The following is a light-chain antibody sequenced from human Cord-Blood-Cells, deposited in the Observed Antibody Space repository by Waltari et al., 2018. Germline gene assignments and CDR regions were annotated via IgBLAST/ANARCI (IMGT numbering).Light chain of an antibody. J-gene: IGKJ2*01. CDR1: QSISSY. CDR2: AAS. V-gene: IGKV1-39*01. CDR3: QQSYSTRG. Sequence: DIQMTQSPSSLSASVGDRVTITCRASQSISSYLNWYQQKPGKAPKLPIYAASSLQSGVPSRFSGSGSGTDFTLTISSLQPEDFATYYCQQSYSTRGFGQGTKLEIK.